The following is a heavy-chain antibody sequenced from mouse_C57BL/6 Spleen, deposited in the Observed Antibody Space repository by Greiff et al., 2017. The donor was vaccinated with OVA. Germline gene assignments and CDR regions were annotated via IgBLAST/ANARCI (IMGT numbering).Heavy chain of an antibody. Sequence: VQLQQPGAELVMPGASVKLSCKASGYTFTSYWMHWVKQRPGQGLVWIGEIDPSDSYTNYNQKFKGKSTLTVDKSSSTAYMQHSSLITEDDAVYYCATYYYGSSDYYFDYWGQGTTLTVSS. J-gene: IGHJ2*01. D-gene: IGHD1-1*01. CDR3: ATYYYGSSDYYFDY. CDR1: GYTFTSYW. V-gene: IGHV1-69*01. CDR2: IDPSDSYT.